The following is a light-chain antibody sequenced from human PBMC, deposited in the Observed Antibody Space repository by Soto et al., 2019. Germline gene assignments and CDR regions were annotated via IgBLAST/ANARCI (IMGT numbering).Light chain of an antibody. V-gene: IGKV1-12*01. Sequence: DIQMTQSPSSVSASVGDRVTITCRASQGISSWLAWFQQKPGEAPRLLIYAASSLHSGVPSRFCGSGSGTEFTLTISSLQPEDFATYYCHQGNSFPLTFGGGTKVEIK. CDR1: QGISSW. CDR3: HQGNSFPLT. J-gene: IGKJ4*01. CDR2: AAS.